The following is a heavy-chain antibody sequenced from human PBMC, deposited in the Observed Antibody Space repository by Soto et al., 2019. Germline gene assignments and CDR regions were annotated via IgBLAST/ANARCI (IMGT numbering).Heavy chain of an antibody. D-gene: IGHD6-19*01. Sequence: EVQLLESGGGLVQPGGSLRLSCAASGITFSNFGMSWVRQAPGKGLEWVSSIGAGGTTNYADSVKGRFTISRDNSKNTLYLQMNSLRVEDTAVYYCAKREVAGTTDFDYWGQGTLVTVSS. CDR2: SIGAGGTT. J-gene: IGHJ4*02. CDR3: AKREVAGTTDFDY. V-gene: IGHV3-23*01. CDR1: GITFSNFG.